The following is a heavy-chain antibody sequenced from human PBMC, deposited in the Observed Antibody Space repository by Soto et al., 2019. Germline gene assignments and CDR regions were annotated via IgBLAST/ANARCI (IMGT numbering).Heavy chain of an antibody. J-gene: IGHJ6*02. CDR2: ITATGATT. CDR1: GLSFNNFD. CDR3: AKRRPGDGMDV. V-gene: IGHV3-23*01. Sequence: QLLESGGGLGQPGGSLTLSCEASGLSFNNFDMSWVRQPPGKGLEWVSTITATGATTFYADSVKGRFTISRDKSRNTLSLQLSSLRVEDTAVYYCAKRRPGDGMDVWGQGATVTVSS.